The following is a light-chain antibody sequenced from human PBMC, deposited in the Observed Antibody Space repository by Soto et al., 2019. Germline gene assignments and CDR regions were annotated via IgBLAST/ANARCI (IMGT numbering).Light chain of an antibody. J-gene: IGLJ1*01. CDR2: GNS. CDR3: QSYDSSLSVRYV. CDR1: SSNIGAGYD. V-gene: IGLV1-40*01. Sequence: QSVLTQPPSVSGAPGQRVTISCTGSSSNIGAGYDVHWYQQLPGTAPKLLIYGNSNRPSGVPDRFSGSKSGTSASLAITGLQAEDEADYYCQSYDSSLSVRYVFGTGTKVNVL.